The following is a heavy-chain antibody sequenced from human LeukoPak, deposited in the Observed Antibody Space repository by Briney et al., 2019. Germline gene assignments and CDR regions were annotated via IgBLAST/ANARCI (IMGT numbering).Heavy chain of an antibody. CDR2: IIPIFGTA. Sequence: SVKVSCKASGYTFTSYVITWVRQAPGQGLEWMGGIIPIFGTANYAQNFQDRVTITADESTSTAYMELSSLRSEDTAVYYCASVTTVTTKGHGAFDIWGQGTMVTVSS. D-gene: IGHD4-17*01. V-gene: IGHV1-69*13. CDR3: ASVTTVTTKGHGAFDI. J-gene: IGHJ3*02. CDR1: GYTFTSYV.